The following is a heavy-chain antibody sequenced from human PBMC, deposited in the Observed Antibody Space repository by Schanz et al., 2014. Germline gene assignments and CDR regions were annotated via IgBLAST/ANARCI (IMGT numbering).Heavy chain of an antibody. D-gene: IGHD3-10*01. Sequence: EVQLLESGGGLVQPGGSLRLSCAASGFTFGDYAMTWVRQAPGKGLEWVSAISGTGGDDTYYADSVKGRFTISRDNSKNTLYLQMNSLRAEDTAVYYCAKGRFGELSAFDIWGQGTMVTVSS. CDR1: GFTFGDYA. V-gene: IGHV3-23*01. CDR2: ISGTGGDDT. J-gene: IGHJ3*02. CDR3: AKGRFGELSAFDI.